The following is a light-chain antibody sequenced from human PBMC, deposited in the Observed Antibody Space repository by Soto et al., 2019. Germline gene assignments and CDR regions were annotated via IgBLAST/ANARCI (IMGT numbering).Light chain of an antibody. Sequence: EIVMTQSPATLSVSPGERATLSCRASQSVSSKLAWYQQKPGQAPRLLIYGASTRATGIPARFSGSGSGTEFTLTISSLQSEDLAVYYCKPYNNWPRGTFGGWTKFEIK. CDR3: KPYNNWPRGT. CDR1: QSVSSK. CDR2: GAS. V-gene: IGKV3-15*01. J-gene: IGKJ4*01.